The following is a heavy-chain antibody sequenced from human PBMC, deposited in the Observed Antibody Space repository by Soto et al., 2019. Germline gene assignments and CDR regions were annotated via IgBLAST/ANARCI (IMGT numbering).Heavy chain of an antibody. Sequence: PLEPQKISWKGSGYRFTSYWSGWVSQMPGKGLEWMGIIYPGDSDTRYSPSFQGQVTISADKPISTAYLQWSSLKASDTAMYYCARRFDFWSGSRSYYYGLGVSGQGPTVTVSS. CDR3: ARRFDFWSGSRSYYYGLGV. V-gene: IGHV5-51*01. CDR2: IYPGDSDT. CDR1: GYRFTSYW. D-gene: IGHD3-3*01. J-gene: IGHJ6*01.